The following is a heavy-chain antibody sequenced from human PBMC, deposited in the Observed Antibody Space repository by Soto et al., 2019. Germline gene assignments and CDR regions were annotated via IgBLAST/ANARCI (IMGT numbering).Heavy chain of an antibody. D-gene: IGHD5-18*01. V-gene: IGHV4-34*01. CDR1: GGSFSGYY. CDR2: INHSVST. J-gene: IGHJ4*02. Sequence: PSETLSLTCAVYGGSFSGYYWSWIRQPPGKGLEWIGEINHSVSTNYNPSLKSRVTISVDTSKNQFSLKLSSVTAADTAVYYCARVGPSAAMGQFDYWGQGTLVTVSS. CDR3: ARVGPSAAMGQFDY.